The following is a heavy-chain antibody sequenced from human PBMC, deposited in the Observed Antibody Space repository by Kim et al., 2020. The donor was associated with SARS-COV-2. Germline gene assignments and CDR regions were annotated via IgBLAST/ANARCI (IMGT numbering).Heavy chain of an antibody. CDR2: IYTSGST. V-gene: IGHV4-4*07. J-gene: IGHJ6*02. CDR3: ARGGQLVLSYYYYGMDV. D-gene: IGHD6-6*01. Sequence: SETLSLTCTVSGGSISSYYWSWIRQPAGKGLEWIGRIYTSGSTNYNPSLKSRVTMSVDTSKNQFSLKLSSVTAADTAVYYCARGGQLVLSYYYYGMDVWGQGTTVTVSS. CDR1: GGSISSYY.